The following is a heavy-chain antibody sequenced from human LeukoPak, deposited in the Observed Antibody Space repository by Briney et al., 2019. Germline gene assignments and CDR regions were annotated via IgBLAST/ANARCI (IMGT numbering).Heavy chain of an antibody. CDR3: ARDLYGGNSDY. D-gene: IGHD4-23*01. CDR1: GFIVNCKH. J-gene: IGHJ4*02. V-gene: IGHV3-53*01. CDR2: IYSGGST. Sequence: GSPKPSCGAPGFIVNCKHISWVRQAPGKGLEWVSVIYSGGSTYYADSVKGRFTISRDNSKNTLYLQMHSLRAEDTAVYYCARDLYGGNSDYWGQGTLVTVSS.